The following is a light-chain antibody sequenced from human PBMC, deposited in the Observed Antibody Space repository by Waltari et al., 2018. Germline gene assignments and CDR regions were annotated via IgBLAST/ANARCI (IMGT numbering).Light chain of an antibody. Sequence: QSALTQPRSVSGSPGQSVTIPCTGTSSDVCGYNYVSWYQQHPGKAPKLMIYDVSKRPSGVPDRFSGSKSGNTASLTISGLQDEDEADYYCCSYAGSYTLVFGGGTKLTVL. CDR3: CSYAGSYTLV. V-gene: IGLV2-11*01. CDR2: DVS. CDR1: SSDVCGYNY. J-gene: IGLJ2*01.